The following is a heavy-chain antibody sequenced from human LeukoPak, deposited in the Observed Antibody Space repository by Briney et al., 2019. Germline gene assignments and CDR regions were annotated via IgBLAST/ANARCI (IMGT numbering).Heavy chain of an antibody. Sequence: SETLSLTCTVSGGSISSYYWSWIRQPPGKGLEWNGYIYYSGSTNYNPSLKSRVTISVDTSKNQFSLKLSSVTAADTAVYYCARGGRIAAAGFDYWGQGTLVTVSS. CDR3: ARGGRIAAAGFDY. D-gene: IGHD6-13*01. CDR1: GGSISSYY. CDR2: IYYSGST. V-gene: IGHV4-59*01. J-gene: IGHJ4*02.